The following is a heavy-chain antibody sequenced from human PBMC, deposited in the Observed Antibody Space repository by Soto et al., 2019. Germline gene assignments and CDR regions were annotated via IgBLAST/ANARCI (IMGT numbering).Heavy chain of an antibody. J-gene: IGHJ4*02. CDR2: VNGDGTAT. CDR1: GFTW. Sequence: PGGSLRLSCEASGFTWMHWVRQAPGKGLMWVSRVNGDGTATKYADSVKGRFTVSRDNAKKTVYLQMDSLRAEDTAVYYCASLPRDYEPYWGQGTLVTVSS. V-gene: IGHV3-74*01. D-gene: IGHD4-17*01. CDR3: ASLPRDYEPY.